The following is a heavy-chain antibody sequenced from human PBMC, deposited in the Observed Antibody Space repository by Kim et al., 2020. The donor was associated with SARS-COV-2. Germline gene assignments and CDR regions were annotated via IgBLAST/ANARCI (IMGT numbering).Heavy chain of an antibody. CDR2: MIPISGNT. V-gene: IGHV1-8*01. CDR1: GYTFTSYY. D-gene: IGHD6-13*01. Sequence: ASAKVSCKASGYTFTSYYINWVRQATGQGLEWMGWMIPISGNTGSAQKPHGRVTMTRNTSISTAYMDLSSLRSADTAVYYCARGGVRAAADTWWCDYYYYMDVWGKGTTVTVSS. J-gene: IGHJ6*03. CDR3: ARGGVRAAADTWWCDYYYYMDV.